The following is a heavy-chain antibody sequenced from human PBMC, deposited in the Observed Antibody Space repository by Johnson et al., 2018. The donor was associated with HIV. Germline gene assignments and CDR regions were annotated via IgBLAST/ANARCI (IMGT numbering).Heavy chain of an antibody. CDR3: AKDNGDGYNRLGVFDI. CDR1: GFTFSSYD. Sequence: MLLVESGGGLVQPGGSLRLSCAASGFTFSSYDMHWVRQATGKGLEWVSAIGTAGDTYYPGSVKGRFTISRENAKDSLYLQMNSLRAEDTAVYYCAKDNGDGYNRLGVFDIWGQGTRVTVSS. J-gene: IGHJ3*02. V-gene: IGHV3-13*01. D-gene: IGHD5-24*01. CDR2: IGTAGDT.